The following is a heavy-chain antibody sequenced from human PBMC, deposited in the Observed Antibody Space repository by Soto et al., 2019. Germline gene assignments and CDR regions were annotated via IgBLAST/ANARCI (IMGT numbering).Heavy chain of an antibody. CDR2: VDHSGST. V-gene: IGHV4-34*01. J-gene: IGHJ5*02. D-gene: IGHD6-13*01. Sequence: QVQLQQWGAGLLKPSETLSLTCAVYGGSFSGYYWNWIRQPPGKGLEWIAEVDHSGSTNYNPSLKSRVTISLDTSKNQFSLNLSSVTAADTAVYYCARAPRAAAPFDPWGQGTLVTVSS. CDR1: GGSFSGYY. CDR3: ARAPRAAAPFDP.